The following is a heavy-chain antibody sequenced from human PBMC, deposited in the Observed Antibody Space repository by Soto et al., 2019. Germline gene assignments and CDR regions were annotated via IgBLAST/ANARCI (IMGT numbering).Heavy chain of an antibody. D-gene: IGHD5-18*01. J-gene: IGHJ4*02. Sequence: EVQLVESGGGLVQPGGSLRLSCAASGFTFSNFWMHWVRQAPGKGLVWVSRINTDGSSTSSADSVKGRLAISRDNAKNTLYLQMNSLRAEDTAVYYCVRDRDTYGYANLDYWGLGTLVTVSS. CDR2: INTDGSST. CDR1: GFTFSNFW. V-gene: IGHV3-74*01. CDR3: VRDRDTYGYANLDY.